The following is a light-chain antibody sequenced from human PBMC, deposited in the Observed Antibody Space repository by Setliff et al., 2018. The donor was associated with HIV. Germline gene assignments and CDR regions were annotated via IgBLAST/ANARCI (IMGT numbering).Light chain of an antibody. Sequence: QPASXXXSPGQSITISCTGTSSDVGGYNYVSWYQXXXXXXPKLIIYDVXDRPSGVSRRFSGSKSGNTASLTISGLQAEDEADYYCKSYAANSTPXLFGTGTKVTVL. V-gene: IGLV2-14*01. CDR3: KSYAANSTPXL. CDR1: SSDVGGYNY. CDR2: DVX. J-gene: IGLJ1*01.